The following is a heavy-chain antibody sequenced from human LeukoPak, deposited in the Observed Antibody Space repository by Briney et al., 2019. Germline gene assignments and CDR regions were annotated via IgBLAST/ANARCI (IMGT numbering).Heavy chain of an antibody. CDR1: GGSFSGYY. D-gene: IGHD6-13*01. CDR3: ARGKSSSWYVDYYYYYYMDV. CDR2: INHSGST. J-gene: IGHJ6*03. Sequence: SGTLSLTCAVYGGSFSGYYWSWIRQPPGEGLEWIGEINHSGSTNYNPSLKSRVTISVDTSKNQFSLKLSSVTAADTAVYYCARGKSSSWYVDYYYYYYMDVWGKGTTVTVSS. V-gene: IGHV4-34*01.